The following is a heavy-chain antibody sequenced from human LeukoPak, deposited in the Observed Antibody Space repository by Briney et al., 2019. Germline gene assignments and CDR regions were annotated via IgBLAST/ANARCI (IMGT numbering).Heavy chain of an antibody. V-gene: IGHV4-59*01. J-gene: IGHJ4*02. Sequence: SETLSLTCTVSGGSISSYYWSWTRQPPGKGLEWIGYIYYSGSTNYNPSLKSRVTISVDTSKNQFSLKLSSVTAADTAVYYCARTGGGGSGHFDYWGQGTLVTVSS. CDR1: GGSISSYY. CDR3: ARTGGGGSGHFDY. D-gene: IGHD3-10*01. CDR2: IYYSGST.